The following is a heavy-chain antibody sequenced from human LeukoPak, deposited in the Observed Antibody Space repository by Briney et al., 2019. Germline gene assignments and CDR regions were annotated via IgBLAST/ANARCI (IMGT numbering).Heavy chain of an antibody. CDR3: AREYYDSSAYNQEAIDY. CDR2: INPNSGGT. D-gene: IGHD3-22*01. Sequence: ASVKVSCKASGYTFTDYYMHWVRQAPGQGLEWLGWINPNSGGTNYAQKFQGRVTMTRDTSISTAYMELSRLRSDDTAVYYCAREYYDSSAYNQEAIDYWGQGTLSPSPQ. J-gene: IGHJ4*02. CDR1: GYTFTDYY. V-gene: IGHV1-2*02.